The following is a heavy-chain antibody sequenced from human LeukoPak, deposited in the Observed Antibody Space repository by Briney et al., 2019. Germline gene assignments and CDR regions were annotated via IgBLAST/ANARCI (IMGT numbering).Heavy chain of an antibody. CDR2: ISAYNGNT. J-gene: IGHJ6*03. CDR3: ARQITMVRGSYYYCYMDV. CDR1: GYTFTSYG. V-gene: IGHV1-18*01. D-gene: IGHD3-10*01. Sequence: ASVKVSCKASGYTFTSYGISWVRQAPGQGLEWMGWISAYNGNTNYAQKLQGRVTMTTDTSTSTAYMELRSLRSDDTAVYYCARQITMVRGSYYYCYMDVWGKGTTVTVSS.